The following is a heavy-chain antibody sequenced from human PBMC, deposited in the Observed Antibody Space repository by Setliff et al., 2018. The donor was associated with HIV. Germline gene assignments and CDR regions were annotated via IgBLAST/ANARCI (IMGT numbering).Heavy chain of an antibody. Sequence: PGGSLRLSCAASGFTFSSYEMNWVRQAPGKGLEWVSYISSSGSTVYYADSAKGRFTISRDNAKNSLYLQMNSLRAEDTAVYYCAILDVDTTMVIYYGMDVWGQGTTVTVS. V-gene: IGHV3-48*03. CDR1: GFTFSSYE. CDR2: ISSSGSTV. J-gene: IGHJ6*02. CDR3: AILDVDTTMVIYYGMDV. D-gene: IGHD5-18*01.